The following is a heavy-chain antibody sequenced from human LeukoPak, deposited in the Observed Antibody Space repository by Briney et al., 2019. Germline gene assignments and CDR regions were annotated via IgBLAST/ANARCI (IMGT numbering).Heavy chain of an antibody. D-gene: IGHD6-13*01. CDR3: AKDLHSSSWYYCDY. Sequence: GGSLRLSCAASGFTFSSYEMNWVRQAPGKGLEWGSYISSSGSTIYYADSVKGRFTISRDNSKNTLYLQMNSLRAEDTAVYYCAKDLHSSSWYYCDYWGQGTLVTVSS. CDR1: GFTFSSYE. V-gene: IGHV3-48*03. J-gene: IGHJ4*02. CDR2: ISSSGSTI.